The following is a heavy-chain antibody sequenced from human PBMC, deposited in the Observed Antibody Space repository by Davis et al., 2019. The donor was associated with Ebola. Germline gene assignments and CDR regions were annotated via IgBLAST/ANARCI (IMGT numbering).Heavy chain of an antibody. CDR2: ISPGGTAP. D-gene: IGHD2-8*02. V-gene: IGHV3-23*01. Sequence: GESLKIPCVASEFPFSNYGMTWVRQAPGKGLEWVSSISPGGTAPYYADSVKGRFTISRDNSKNTLSLQMHSLRADDTAIYYCAKSFLHTGPHMSEFRGVDYWGQGTVVTVSS. CDR1: EFPFSNYG. J-gene: IGHJ4*02. CDR3: AKSFLHTGPHMSEFRGVDY.